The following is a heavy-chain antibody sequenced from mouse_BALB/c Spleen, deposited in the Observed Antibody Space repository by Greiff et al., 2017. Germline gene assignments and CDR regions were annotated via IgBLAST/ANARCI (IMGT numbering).Heavy chain of an antibody. CDR3: ARHAGLDY. V-gene: IGHV5-9-3*01. Sequence: EVQVVESGGGLVKPGGSLKLSCAASGFTFSSYAMSWVRQTPEKRLEWVATISSGGSYTYYPDSVKGRFTISRDNAKNTLYLQMSSLRSEDTAMYSCARHAGLDYWGQGTTLTVSA. CDR2: ISSGGSYT. J-gene: IGHJ2*01. CDR1: GFTFSSYA. D-gene: IGHD3-3*01.